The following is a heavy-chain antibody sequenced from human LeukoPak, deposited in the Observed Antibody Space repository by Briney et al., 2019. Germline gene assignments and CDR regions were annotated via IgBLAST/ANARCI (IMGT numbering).Heavy chain of an antibody. J-gene: IGHJ4*02. CDR1: GVTVSSNH. CDR2: IYSGGGT. Sequence: GGSLRLSCAVSGVTVSSNHMSWVRQAPGKGLEWVSAIYSGGGTYYADSVKGKFTLSRDISKNTLYLQMNSLRAEDTAVYYCTTDLCSSGCLEVFDFDYWGQGTLVTVSS. CDR3: TTDLCSSGCLEVFDFDY. D-gene: IGHD6-19*01. V-gene: IGHV3-66*01.